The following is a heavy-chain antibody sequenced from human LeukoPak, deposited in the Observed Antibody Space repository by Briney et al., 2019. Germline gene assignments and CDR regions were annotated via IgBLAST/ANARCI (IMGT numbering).Heavy chain of an antibody. CDR2: IYYSGNT. J-gene: IGHJ4*02. D-gene: IGHD5-18*01. Sequence: KPSETLSLTCTVSGGSTSTYYWSWIRQPPGKGLEWLGYIYYSGNTNYNPSLKSRVTISVDTSKNQFSLKLTSVTAADTAVYYCARAPIPGYGHYYFDYWGQGTLVTVSS. CDR1: GGSTSTYY. V-gene: IGHV4-59*08. CDR3: ARAPIPGYGHYYFDY.